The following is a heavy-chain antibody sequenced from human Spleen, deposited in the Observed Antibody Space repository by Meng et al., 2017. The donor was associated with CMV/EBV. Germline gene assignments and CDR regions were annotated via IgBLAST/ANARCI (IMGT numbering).Heavy chain of an antibody. D-gene: IGHD4-11*01. CDR1: GFTFSNYN. Sequence: GGSLRLSCATSGFTFSNYNMNWVRQAPGKGLEWISYITSSSSTMYYADSVKGRFTISRDNAKNSLYLQMNSLRAEDTAVYYCARDFPFYSKGAFDIWGQGTMVTVSS. V-gene: IGHV3-48*04. CDR2: ITSSSSTM. CDR3: ARDFPFYSKGAFDI. J-gene: IGHJ3*02.